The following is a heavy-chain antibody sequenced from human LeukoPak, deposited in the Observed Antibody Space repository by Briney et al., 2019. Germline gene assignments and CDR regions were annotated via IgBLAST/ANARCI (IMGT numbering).Heavy chain of an antibody. D-gene: IGHD6-13*01. Sequence: PGGSLRLSCEASGFTFTTYSMTWVRQAPGKGLEWVANIKQDGSEKYYVDSVKGRFTISRDNAKNSLYLQMNSLRAEDTAVYYCARGSGSSWYFYFDYWGQGTLVTVSS. CDR1: GFTFTTYS. CDR2: IKQDGSEK. V-gene: IGHV3-7*01. CDR3: ARGSGSSWYFYFDY. J-gene: IGHJ4*02.